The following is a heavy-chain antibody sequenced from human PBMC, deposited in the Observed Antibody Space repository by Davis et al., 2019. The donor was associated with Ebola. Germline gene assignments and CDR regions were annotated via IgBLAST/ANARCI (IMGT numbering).Heavy chain of an antibody. D-gene: IGHD6-13*01. J-gene: IGHJ4*02. CDR1: GGTFSSYA. CDR2: ISAYNDNT. CDR3: ARDKRQLVLKYFDY. V-gene: IGHV1-18*01. Sequence: ASVKVSCKASGGTFSSYAISWVRQAPGQGLEWMGWISAYNDNTNYAQKLQGRVTMTTDTSTSTAYMELRSLRSDDTAVYYCARDKRQLVLKYFDYWGQGTLVTVSS.